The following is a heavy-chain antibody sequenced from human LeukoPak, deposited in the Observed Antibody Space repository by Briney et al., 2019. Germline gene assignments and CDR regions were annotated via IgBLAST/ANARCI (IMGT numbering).Heavy chain of an antibody. CDR2: VIAYSGDT. CDR3: ARGRSGASTWARNPTSTYYLDS. J-gene: IGHJ4*02. Sequence: ASVNVSFKSSGYAFSIYGINWVRHPPAQGLGLMGWVIAYSGDTKNAHKLHGRVTMTTDTSTNTAYMELRSLRSNDTAVFYCARGRSGASTWARNPTSTYYLDSWGQGTLVIVSS. D-gene: IGHD6-13*01. V-gene: IGHV1-18*01. CDR1: GYAFSIYG.